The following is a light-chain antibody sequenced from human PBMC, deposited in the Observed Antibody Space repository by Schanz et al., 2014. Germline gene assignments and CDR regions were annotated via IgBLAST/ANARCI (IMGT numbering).Light chain of an antibody. J-gene: IGLJ3*02. CDR2: NTN. V-gene: IGLV8-61*01. CDR1: SGPVSTNYY. Sequence: QTVVTQEPALSVSPGGTVTLTCGLSSGPVSTNYYPTWYQQTPGQAPRTLIYNTNTRSSGVPDRFSGSILGNRAALSITGAQADDECEYYCVLYMGSGISVFGGGTKLTVL. CDR3: VLYMGSGISV.